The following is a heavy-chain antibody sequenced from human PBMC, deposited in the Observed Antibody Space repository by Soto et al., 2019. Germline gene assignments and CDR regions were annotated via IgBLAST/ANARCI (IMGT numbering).Heavy chain of an antibody. Sequence: SETLSLTCAVSGGSISSSNWWSWVRQPPGKGLEWIGEIYHSGSTNYNPSLKSRVTISVDKSKNQFSLKLSSVTAADTAVYYCARDYYGSGSPNWFDPWGQGTLVTVSS. CDR1: GGSISSSNW. D-gene: IGHD3-10*01. V-gene: IGHV4-4*02. J-gene: IGHJ5*02. CDR2: IYHSGST. CDR3: ARDYYGSGSPNWFDP.